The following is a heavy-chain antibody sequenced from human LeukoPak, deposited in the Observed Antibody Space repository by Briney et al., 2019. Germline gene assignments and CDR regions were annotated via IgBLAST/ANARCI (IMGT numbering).Heavy chain of an antibody. V-gene: IGHV3-48*03. CDR2: ISSSGSTI. D-gene: IGHD6-19*01. CDR1: GFTFSSYE. Sequence: PGGSLRLSCAASGFTFSSYEMNWVRQAPGKGLEWVSYISSSGSTIYYADSVKGRFTISRDNAKNSLYLQMNSLRAEDTAVYYCASSGWYNDYWGQGTLVTVSS. CDR3: ASSGWYNDY. J-gene: IGHJ4*02.